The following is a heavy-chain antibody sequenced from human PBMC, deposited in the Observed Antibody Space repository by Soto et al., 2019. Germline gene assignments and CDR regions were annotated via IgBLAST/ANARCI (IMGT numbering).Heavy chain of an antibody. CDR2: IYYSGST. CDR1: GGSISSYY. V-gene: IGHV4-59*01. Sequence: SETLSLTYTVSGGSISSYYWSWIRQPPGRGLEWIGYIYYSGSTNYNPSLKSRVTISVDTSKNQFSLKLSSVTAADTAVYYCARGYGSGSYYYYYYYMDVWGKGTTVTVSS. D-gene: IGHD3-10*01. CDR3: ARGYGSGSYYYYYYYMDV. J-gene: IGHJ6*03.